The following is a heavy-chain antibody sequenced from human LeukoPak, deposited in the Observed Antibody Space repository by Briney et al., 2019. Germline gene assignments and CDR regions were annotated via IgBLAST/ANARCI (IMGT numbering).Heavy chain of an antibody. D-gene: IGHD3-16*01. CDR2: IIPILGIA. Sequence: ASVKVSCKASGYTFTSYYMHWVRQAPGQGLEWMGRIIPILGIANYAQKFQGRVTMTRNTSISTAYMELSSLRSEDTAVYYCARARGSGKRFIFDYWGQGTLVTVSS. V-gene: IGHV1-46*01. CDR3: ARARGSGKRFIFDY. J-gene: IGHJ4*02. CDR1: GYTFTSYY.